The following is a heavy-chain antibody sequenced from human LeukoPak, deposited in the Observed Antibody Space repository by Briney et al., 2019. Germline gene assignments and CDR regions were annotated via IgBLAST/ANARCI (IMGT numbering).Heavy chain of an antibody. CDR1: GGSISSYY. J-gene: IGHJ4*02. Sequence: SETLSLTCTVSGGSISSYYWSWIRQPAGKGLEWIGRIYTSGSTNYNPSLKSRVTMSVDTSKNQFSLKLSSVTAADTAVYYCARSYGSGSRTIFDYWGQGTLVTVSS. D-gene: IGHD3-10*01. CDR3: ARSYGSGSRTIFDY. CDR2: IYTSGST. V-gene: IGHV4-4*07.